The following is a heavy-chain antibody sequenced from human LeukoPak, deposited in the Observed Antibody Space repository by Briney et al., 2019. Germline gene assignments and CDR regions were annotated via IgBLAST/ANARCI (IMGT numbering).Heavy chain of an antibody. CDR1: GFTFSSYG. J-gene: IGHJ6*02. D-gene: IGHD3-22*01. V-gene: IGHV3-30*18. CDR3: AKDYYDSSGYYYYYYYYGMDV. CDR2: ISYDGSNK. Sequence: GGSLRLSCAASGFTFSSYGMHWVRQAPGKGLEWVAVISYDGSNKYYADSVKGRFTISRDNSKNTLHLQMNSLRAEDTAVYYCAKDYYDSSGYYYYYYYYGMDVWGQGTTVTVSS.